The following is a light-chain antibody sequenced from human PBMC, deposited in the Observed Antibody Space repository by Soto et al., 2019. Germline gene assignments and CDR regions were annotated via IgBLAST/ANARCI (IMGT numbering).Light chain of an antibody. CDR2: GAS. CDR3: QQYASSPLT. Sequence: EIVLTQSPDTLSLSPGERVTLSCRASQSVGKSYLAWYQQKPGQAPRVLIYGASSRATGIPDRFSGYESGTEYTLTISRLEPEDFAVYYCQQYASSPLTFGGGTKVEIK. V-gene: IGKV3-20*01. J-gene: IGKJ4*01. CDR1: QSVGKSY.